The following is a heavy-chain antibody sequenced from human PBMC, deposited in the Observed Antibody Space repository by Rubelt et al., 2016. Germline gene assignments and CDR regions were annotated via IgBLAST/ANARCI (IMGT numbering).Heavy chain of an antibody. CDR3: ARVRRIAAAGTGYYGMDV. CDR1: GGSISSSNW. CDR2: IYHSGST. J-gene: IGHJ6*02. D-gene: IGHD6-13*01. V-gene: IGHV4-4*02. Sequence: QVQLQESGPGLVKPSGTLSLTCAVSGGSISSSNWWSWVRQPPGKGLEWIGEIYHSGSTNYTPSLKVRVTLSLCTSKNQFSRKLGSLTAADTAVDYCARVRRIAAAGTGYYGMDVWGQGTTVTVSS.